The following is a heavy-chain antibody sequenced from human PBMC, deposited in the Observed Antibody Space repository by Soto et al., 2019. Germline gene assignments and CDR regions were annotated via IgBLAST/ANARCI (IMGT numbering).Heavy chain of an antibody. V-gene: IGHV4-30-4*01. Sequence: PSETLSLTCTVSGGSISSGDYYWSWIRQPPGKGLEWIGYIYYSGSTYYNPSLKSRVTISVDTSKNQFSLKLSSVTAADTAVYYCATGRLNYDFWSGYYSFDYWGQGTLVTVSS. CDR3: ATGRLNYDFWSGYYSFDY. D-gene: IGHD3-3*01. CDR1: GGSISSGDYY. CDR2: IYYSGST. J-gene: IGHJ4*02.